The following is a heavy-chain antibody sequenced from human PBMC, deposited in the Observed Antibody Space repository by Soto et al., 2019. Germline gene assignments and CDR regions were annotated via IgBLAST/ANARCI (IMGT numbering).Heavy chain of an antibody. CDR3: ARDMIPASISYRYYALDV. CDR2: IIPIFDTA. Sequence: QVQLVQSGAEVKTPGSSVKVSCKASGGTFSNYAISWVRQAPGQGLEWMGGIIPIFDTADYAQRFQGRVTITADESTSTAYLELSSLISVDTAVYYCARDMIPASISYRYYALDVWGQGTTVTVSS. V-gene: IGHV1-69*01. CDR1: GGTFSNYA. D-gene: IGHD2-2*01. J-gene: IGHJ6*02.